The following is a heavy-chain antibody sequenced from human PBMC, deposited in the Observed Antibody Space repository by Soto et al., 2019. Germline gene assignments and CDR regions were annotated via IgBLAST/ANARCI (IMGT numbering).Heavy chain of an antibody. D-gene: IGHD3-22*01. J-gene: IGHJ4*02. V-gene: IGHV4-61*01. CDR2: IDYSGST. CDR3: AMHKGGDYYDSSGYYLNY. CDR1: GGSVSSGSSY. Sequence: QVQLQESGPGLVKPSETLSLTCTVSGGSVSSGSSYWSWIRQPPGKGLEWIAYIDYSGSTNYNPSLRSRLTISLDTSRNQCSLNLNSVTAADTAVYYCAMHKGGDYYDSSGYYLNYWGQGALVTVSS.